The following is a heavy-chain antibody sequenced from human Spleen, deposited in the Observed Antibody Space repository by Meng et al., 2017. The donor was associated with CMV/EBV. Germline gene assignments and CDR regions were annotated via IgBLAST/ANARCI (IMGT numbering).Heavy chain of an antibody. CDR3: ARDARLGPIPGTTKLSYYAMDV. CDR1: GFTFSSYW. V-gene: IGHV3-7*03. CDR2: IKQDGSEK. Sequence: GESLKISCAASGFTFSSYWMSWVRQAPGKGLEWVANIKQDGSEKYYVDSVKGRFTISRDNAKNSLYLQMNSLRAEDTAVYYCARDARLGPIPGTTKLSYYAMDVWGQGTTVTVSS. D-gene: IGHD1-7*01. J-gene: IGHJ6*02.